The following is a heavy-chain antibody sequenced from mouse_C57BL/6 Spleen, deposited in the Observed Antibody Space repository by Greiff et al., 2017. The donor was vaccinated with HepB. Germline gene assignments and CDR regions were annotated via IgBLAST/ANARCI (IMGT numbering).Heavy chain of an antibody. D-gene: IGHD2-1*01. V-gene: IGHV1-4*01. J-gene: IGHJ2*01. CDR1: GYTFTSYT. CDR2: INPSSGYT. Sequence: VKLQQSGAELARPGASVKMSCKASGYTFTSYTMHWVKQRPGQGLEWIGYINPSSGYTKYNQKFKDKATLTADKSSSTAYMQLSSLTSEDSAVYYCARWENRGNYYFDYWGQGTTLTVSS. CDR3: ARWENRGNYYFDY.